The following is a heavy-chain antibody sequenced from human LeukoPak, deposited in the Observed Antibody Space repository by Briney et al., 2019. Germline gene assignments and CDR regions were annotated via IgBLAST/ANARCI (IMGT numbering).Heavy chain of an antibody. CDR3: ARGQRGYSYGNYFDY. J-gene: IGHJ4*02. D-gene: IGHD5-18*01. Sequence: ASVKVSCKASGYTFTGYHMHWVRQAPGQGLEGLGWINPNSGGTNYAQKFQGRVTMTRDTSISTAYMELSRLRSDDTAVYYRARGQRGYSYGNYFDYWGQGTLVTVSS. V-gene: IGHV1-2*02. CDR2: INPNSGGT. CDR1: GYTFTGYH.